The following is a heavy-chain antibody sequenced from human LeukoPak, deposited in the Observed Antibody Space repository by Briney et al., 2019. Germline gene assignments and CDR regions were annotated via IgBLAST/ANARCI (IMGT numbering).Heavy chain of an antibody. V-gene: IGHV4-34*01. Sequence: SETLSLTCAVYGVAFTGDYWSWICQPPGKGLEWIGEINHSGSTNYNPSLKSRVTISVDTSKNQFSLKLSSVTAADTAEYYCAGLRDIAMVRPYYMDVWGKGTTVTVSS. CDR3: AGLRDIAMVRPYYMDV. CDR2: INHSGST. D-gene: IGHD5-18*01. CDR1: GVAFTGDY. J-gene: IGHJ6*03.